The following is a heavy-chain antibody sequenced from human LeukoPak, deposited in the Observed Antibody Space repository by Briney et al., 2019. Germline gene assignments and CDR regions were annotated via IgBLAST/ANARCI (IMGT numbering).Heavy chain of an antibody. V-gene: IGHV3-23*01. CDR1: GFTFSAYG. J-gene: IGHJ4*02. CDR3: AKDGTGGGGDGYSDY. D-gene: IGHD2-21*02. Sequence: GGSLRLSCAASGFTFSAYGMSWFRQAPGKGLEWVSTISYSCGNTYYADSVKGRFTISRDNSKNTLYLQMNSLRAEDPALYYCAKDGTGGGGDGYSDYWGQGTLVTVSS. CDR2: ISYSCGNT.